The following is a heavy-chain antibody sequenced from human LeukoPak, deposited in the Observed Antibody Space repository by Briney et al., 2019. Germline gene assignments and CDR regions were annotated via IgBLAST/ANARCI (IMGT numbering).Heavy chain of an antibody. Sequence: ASVKVSCKASGYTFTSHDINWVRQATGKGLEWMGWMNPKSGNTGYGQKFQGRVTLTRDTSITTAYMELNSLRSDDTAVYYCARGPYRRDGYNRGNYYMDVWGKGTTVTISS. CDR2: MNPKSGNT. J-gene: IGHJ6*03. CDR3: ARGPYRRDGYNRGNYYMDV. D-gene: IGHD5-24*01. V-gene: IGHV1-8*01. CDR1: GYTFTSHD.